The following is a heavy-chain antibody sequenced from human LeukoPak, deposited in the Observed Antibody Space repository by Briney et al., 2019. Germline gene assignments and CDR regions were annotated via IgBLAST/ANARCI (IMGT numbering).Heavy chain of an antibody. CDR3: ARDRTGDI. Sequence: GRSLRLSCAASGFTFSSYAMHRVRQAPGKGLEWVAVISYDGSNKYYADSVKGRFTISRDNSKNTLYLQMNSLRAEDTAVYYCARDRTGDIRGQGTMVTVSS. V-gene: IGHV3-30-3*01. J-gene: IGHJ3*02. CDR2: ISYDGSNK. D-gene: IGHD3-10*01. CDR1: GFTFSSYA.